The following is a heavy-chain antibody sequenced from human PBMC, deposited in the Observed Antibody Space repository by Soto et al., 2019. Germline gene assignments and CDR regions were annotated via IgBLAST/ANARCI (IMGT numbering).Heavy chain of an antibody. D-gene: IGHD3-16*02. J-gene: IGHJ4*02. CDR1: GFSLSTSGMC. V-gene: IGHV2-70*01. CDR2: IDWDDDK. CDR3: ARSSYDYVWGSYLLDY. Sequence: SGPTLVNPTQTLTLTCTFSGFSLSTSGMCVSWIRQPPGKALEWLALIDWDDDKYYSTSLKTRLTISKDTSKDQVVLTMTNMDPVDTATYYCARSSYDYVWGSYLLDYCGQGPLVTVYS.